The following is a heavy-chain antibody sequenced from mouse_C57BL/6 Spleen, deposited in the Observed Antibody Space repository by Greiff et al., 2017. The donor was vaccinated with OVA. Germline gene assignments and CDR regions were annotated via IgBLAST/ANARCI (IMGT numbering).Heavy chain of an antibody. CDR3: ARHHYYGSRMYFDV. D-gene: IGHD1-1*01. CDR1: GYTFTDYY. V-gene: IGHV1-84*01. Sequence: LVESGPELVKPGASVKISCKASGYTFTDYYINWVKQRPGQGLEWIGWIYPGSGNTKYNEKFKGKATLTVDTSSSTAYMQLSSLTSEDSAVYFCARHHYYGSRMYFDVWGTGTTVTVSS. J-gene: IGHJ1*03. CDR2: IYPGSGNT.